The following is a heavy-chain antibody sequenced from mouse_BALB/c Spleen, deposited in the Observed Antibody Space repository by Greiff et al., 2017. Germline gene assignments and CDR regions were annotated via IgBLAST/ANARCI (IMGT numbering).Heavy chain of an antibody. Sequence: EVKLQESGPGLVKPSQSLSLTCTVTGYSITSDYAWNWIRQFPGNKLEWMGYISYSGSTSYNPSLKSRISITRDTSKNQFFLQLNSVTTEDTATYYCAREGGYDDWFAYWGQGTLVTVSA. CDR3: AREGGYDDWFAY. J-gene: IGHJ3*01. D-gene: IGHD2-2*01. CDR2: ISYSGST. CDR1: GYSITSDYA. V-gene: IGHV3-2*02.